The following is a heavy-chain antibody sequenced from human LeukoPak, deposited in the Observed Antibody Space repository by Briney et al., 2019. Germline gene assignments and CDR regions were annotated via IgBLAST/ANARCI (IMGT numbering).Heavy chain of an antibody. Sequence: ASVKVSCKASGYTFTSYDISWVRQAPGQGLEWMGWISAYNGNTNYAQKLQGRVTMTTDTSTSTAYMELRSLRSDDTAVYYCARDPGYSSSWAFDYWGQGTLVTVSS. D-gene: IGHD6-13*01. CDR1: GYTFTSYD. CDR2: ISAYNGNT. CDR3: ARDPGYSSSWAFDY. V-gene: IGHV1-18*01. J-gene: IGHJ4*02.